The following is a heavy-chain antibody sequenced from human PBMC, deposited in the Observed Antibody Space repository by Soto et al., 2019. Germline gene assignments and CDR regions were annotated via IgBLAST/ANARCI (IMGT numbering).Heavy chain of an antibody. J-gene: IGHJ5*02. D-gene: IGHD2-21*01. CDR1: GGTFPSYY. Sequence: SGKVSNEASGGTFPSYYMHWVRQAPGQGLEWMGIINPSGGSTSYAQKFQGRVTMTRDTSTSTVYMELSSLRSEDTAVYYCAGDPYVFRPEAFGFDPWGQGTLVTVSS. CDR2: INPSGGST. CDR3: AGDPYVFRPEAFGFDP. V-gene: IGHV1-46*01.